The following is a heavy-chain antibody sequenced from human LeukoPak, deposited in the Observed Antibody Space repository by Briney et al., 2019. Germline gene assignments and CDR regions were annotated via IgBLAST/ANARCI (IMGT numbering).Heavy chain of an antibody. Sequence: GGSLRLSCTASGFTVSSDYMSWVRQAPGKGLEWVSVVYSGGNTYYADSVKGRITISRDNSKNTLYLQMNSLRAEDTAVYYCAREPPGGGFDYWGQGTLVTVSS. CDR2: VYSGGNT. CDR3: AREPPGGGFDY. J-gene: IGHJ4*02. D-gene: IGHD3-16*01. CDR1: GFTVSSDY. V-gene: IGHV3-66*01.